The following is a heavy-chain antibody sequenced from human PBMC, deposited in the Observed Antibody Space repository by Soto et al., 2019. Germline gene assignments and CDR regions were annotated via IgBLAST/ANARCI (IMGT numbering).Heavy chain of an antibody. CDR2: IKSKAAGGTT. D-gene: IGHD2-15*01. V-gene: IGHV3-15*01. Sequence: EVQLVESGGGLVKPGGSLRLSCAASGFTFNNGWMSWVRQAPGKGLEWVGRIKSKAAGGTTDYSAPVQGRFTNSRDDSKNTVHLQMNSLKTEDTAVYYCTTDSTQTFCDGGPCYSVLTKILDSGGQGTLVIVSS. J-gene: IGHJ4*02. CDR1: GFTFNNGW. CDR3: TTDSTQTFCDGGPCYSVLTKILDS.